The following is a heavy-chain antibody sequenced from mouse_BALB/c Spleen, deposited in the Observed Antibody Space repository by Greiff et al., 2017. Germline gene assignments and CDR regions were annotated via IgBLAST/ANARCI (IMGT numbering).Heavy chain of an antibody. CDR3: ARHVSGNYYAMDY. CDR1: GFTFSSYT. V-gene: IGHV5-12-2*01. CDR2: ISNGGGST. Sequence: EVQRVESGGGLVQPGGSLKLSCAASGFTFSSYTMSWVRQTPEKRLEWVAYISNGGGSTYYPDTVKGRFTISRDNAKNTLYLQMSSLKSEDTAMYYCARHVSGNYYAMDYWGQGTSVTVSS. D-gene: IGHD2-1*01. J-gene: IGHJ4*01.